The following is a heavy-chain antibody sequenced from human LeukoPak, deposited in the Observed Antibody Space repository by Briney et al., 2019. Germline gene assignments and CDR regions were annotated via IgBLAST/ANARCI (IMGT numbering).Heavy chain of an antibody. CDR2: IYHSEST. V-gene: IGHV4-59*12. CDR3: ARRAAGDYFDY. Sequence: SETLSLTCTVSGGSISTFYWSWIRQPPGKGLEWIGYIYHSESTNYSPSLKSRVTVSVDMSKNQFSLKLSSVTPADTAVYFCARRAAGDYFDYWGQGNLVTVSS. CDR1: GGSISTFY. J-gene: IGHJ4*02. D-gene: IGHD6-19*01.